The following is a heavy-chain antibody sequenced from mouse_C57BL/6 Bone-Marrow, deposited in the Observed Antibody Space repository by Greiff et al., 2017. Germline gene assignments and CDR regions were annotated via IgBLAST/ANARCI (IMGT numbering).Heavy chain of an antibody. D-gene: IGHD2-4*01. J-gene: IGHJ4*01. Sequence: EVMLVEPGGGLVQPGGSLKLSCAASGFTFSDYYMYWVRQTPEKRLEWVAYISNCGSGTYYPHTVKVRFTISRDNAKNTLYLQMRRLKSEDTAMYYCARNDDDGYAMDYWGQGTSVTVSS. CDR3: ARNDDDGYAMDY. CDR2: ISNCGSGT. CDR1: GFTFSDYY. V-gene: IGHV5-12*01.